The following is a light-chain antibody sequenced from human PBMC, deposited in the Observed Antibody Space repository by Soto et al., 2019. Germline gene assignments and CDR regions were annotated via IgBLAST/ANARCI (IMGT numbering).Light chain of an antibody. J-gene: IGKJ1*01. V-gene: IGKV1-5*01. CDR3: QQAWT. CDR1: QSISSW. CDR2: DDS. Sequence: SASVGDRFTITCRACQSISSWLAWYQQKPEKAPKLLIYDDSSLESGVPSRFSGSGSGIEITITISKQQPNYFAPHYCQQAWTFGQGTKVDIK.